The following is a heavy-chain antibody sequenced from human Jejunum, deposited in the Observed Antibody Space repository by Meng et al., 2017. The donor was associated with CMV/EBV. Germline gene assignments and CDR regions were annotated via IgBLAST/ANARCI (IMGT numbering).Heavy chain of an antibody. D-gene: IGHD1-26*01. CDR2: IKSNSDGETT. CDR1: GFPFSKFA. J-gene: IGHJ4*02. CDR3: TTGWDQYFDF. Sequence: EVQLMESGGGLVKPGGSLRLSCAASGFPFSKFALSWVRQAPGKGLEWVGRIKSNSDGETTDAAAPVKGRFTVSRDDSRKTVHLQMDNLKIEDTAVYYCTTGWDQYFDFWGQGALVTVSS. V-gene: IGHV3-15*01.